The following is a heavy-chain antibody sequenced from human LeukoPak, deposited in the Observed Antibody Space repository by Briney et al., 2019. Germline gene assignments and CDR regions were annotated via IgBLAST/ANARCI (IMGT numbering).Heavy chain of an antibody. CDR3: ARQIAANFIDY. CDR2: IYPGDSDT. V-gene: IGHV5-51*01. CDR1: GYSFTSYW. D-gene: IGHD6-13*01. J-gene: IGHJ4*02. Sequence: GESLKISCKGSGYSFTSYWIGWVRPMPGKGLEWMGIIYPGDSDTRYSPSFQGQVTISADKSISTAYLQWSSLKASDTAVYYCARQIAANFIDYWGQRTLVTVSS.